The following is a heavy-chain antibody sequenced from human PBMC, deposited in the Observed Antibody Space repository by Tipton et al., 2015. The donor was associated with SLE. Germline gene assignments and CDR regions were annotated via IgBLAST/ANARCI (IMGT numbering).Heavy chain of an antibody. D-gene: IGHD7-27*01. CDR1: GDSITNYY. V-gene: IGHV4-59*01. CDR2: IYYSGTT. J-gene: IGHJ4*02. Sequence: TLSLTCTVSGDSITNYYWNWIRQPPGKGREWIGYIYYSGTTNFNPSLKSRVTISVDTSKNQFSLNLSSVTAADTAVYYCARQGAWGSNDYWGPGTLVTVSS. CDR3: ARQGAWGSNDY.